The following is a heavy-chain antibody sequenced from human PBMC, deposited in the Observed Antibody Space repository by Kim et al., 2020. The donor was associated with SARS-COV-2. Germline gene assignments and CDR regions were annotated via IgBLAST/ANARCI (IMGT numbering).Heavy chain of an antibody. Sequence: YADSVKGRFTISRDNSKNTLYLQMDSLRAEDTAVNYCARVGEMATIHFDYWGQGTLVTVSS. CDR3: ARVGEMATIHFDY. J-gene: IGHJ4*02. D-gene: IGHD5-12*01. V-gene: IGHV3-53*01.